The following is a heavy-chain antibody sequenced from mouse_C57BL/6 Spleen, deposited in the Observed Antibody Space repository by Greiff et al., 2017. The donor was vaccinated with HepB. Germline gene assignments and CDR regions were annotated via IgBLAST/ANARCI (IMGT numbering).Heavy chain of an antibody. D-gene: IGHD2-1*01. V-gene: IGHV5-17*01. J-gene: IGHJ4*01. CDR1: GFTFSDYG. CDR3: ARIYYGNYLMDY. CDR2: ISSGSSTI. Sequence: EVQLVESGGGLVKPGGSLKLSCAASGFTFSDYGMHWVRQAPEKGLEWVAYISSGSSTIYYADTVKGRFTISRDNAKNTLYLQMTSLRSEDSAMYYCARIYYGNYLMDYWGQGTSVTVSS.